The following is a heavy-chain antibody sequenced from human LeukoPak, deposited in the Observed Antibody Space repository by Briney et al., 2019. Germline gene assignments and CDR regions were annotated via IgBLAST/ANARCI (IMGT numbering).Heavy chain of an antibody. CDR3: ARGRISGYYDSSGY. CDR2: IRYDGSNK. D-gene: IGHD3-22*01. CDR1: GFTFSSYG. V-gene: IGHV3-30*02. Sequence: GGSLRLSCAASGFTFSSYGMHWVRQASGKGLEWVAFIRYDGSNKYYADSVKGRFTISRDNSKNTLYLQMNSLRAEDTAVYYCARGRISGYYDSSGYWGQGTLVTVSS. J-gene: IGHJ4*02.